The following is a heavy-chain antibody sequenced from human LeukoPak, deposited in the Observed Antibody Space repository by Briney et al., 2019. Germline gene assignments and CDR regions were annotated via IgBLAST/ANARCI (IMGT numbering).Heavy chain of an antibody. CDR1: GFTFSDYY. Sequence: PGGSLRLSCAASGFTFSDYYMSWIRQAPGKGLEWVSYISSSGSTIYYADSVKGRFTISRDNAKNLLYLQMNSLRAEDTAVYYCAREHLRSGRRGMDVWGQGTTVTVSS. CDR2: ISSSGSTI. J-gene: IGHJ6*02. D-gene: IGHD4-17*01. CDR3: AREHLRSGRRGMDV. V-gene: IGHV3-11*01.